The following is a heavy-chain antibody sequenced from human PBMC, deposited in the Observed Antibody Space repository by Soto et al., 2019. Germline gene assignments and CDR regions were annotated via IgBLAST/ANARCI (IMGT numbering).Heavy chain of an antibody. V-gene: IGHV3-15*07. CDR2: SKTDGGTT. CDR1: GFSFSDAW. D-gene: IGHD5-12*01. Sequence: EVQLVESGGGLVKPGESLGLSCAASGFSFSDAWMNWVRQAPGKGQSKTDGGTTDYAAPDNGRFSISRDDSKNTLYLQMSSLKTDDTAVYYCTRGRLSGHYTDYWGRGTLVTVSS. J-gene: IGHJ4*02. CDR3: TRGRLSGHYTDY.